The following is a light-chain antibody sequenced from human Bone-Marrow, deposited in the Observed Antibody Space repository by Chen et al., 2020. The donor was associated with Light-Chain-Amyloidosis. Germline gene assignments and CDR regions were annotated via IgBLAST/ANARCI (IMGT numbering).Light chain of an antibody. CDR3: SSYTITNTLV. CDR2: EVP. J-gene: IGLJ1*01. V-gene: IGLV2-14*01. Sequence: QSALTQPASVSGSPGQSITISCTGTRSDVGGDNHVSWYQQHPDKAPKLMIYEVPNRPSWVPDRFSGSNSDNTASLTISGLQTEDEADYFCSSYTITNTLVFGSGTRVTVL. CDR1: RSDVGGDNH.